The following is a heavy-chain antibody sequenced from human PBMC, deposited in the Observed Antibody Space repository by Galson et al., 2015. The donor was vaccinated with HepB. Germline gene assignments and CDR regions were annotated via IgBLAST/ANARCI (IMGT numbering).Heavy chain of an antibody. D-gene: IGHD2-15*01. CDR3: ARDYCSGGSCYEGDDY. CDR1: GYTFTSYY. V-gene: IGHV1-46*01. J-gene: IGHJ4*02. CDR2: INPSGGST. Sequence: SVKVSCKASGYTFTSYYMHWVRQAPGQGLEWMGIINPSGGSTSYAQKFQGRVTMTRDTSTSTVYMELSSLRSEDTAVYYCARDYCSGGSCYEGDDYWGQGTLVTVSS.